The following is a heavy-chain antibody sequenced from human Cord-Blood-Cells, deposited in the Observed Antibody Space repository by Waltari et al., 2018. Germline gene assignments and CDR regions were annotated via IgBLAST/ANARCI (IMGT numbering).Heavy chain of an antibody. CDR2: IWYDGSNK. Sequence: QVQLVESGGGVVQPGRSLRLSCAASGFTFSSSGMHCVRQAPGKGLEWVAVIWYDGSNKYYADSVKGRFTISRDNSKNTLYLQMNSLRAEDTAVYYCATLLWFGELDYWGQGTLVTVSS. D-gene: IGHD3-10*01. CDR3: ATLLWFGELDY. CDR1: GFTFSSSG. J-gene: IGHJ4*02. V-gene: IGHV3-33*01.